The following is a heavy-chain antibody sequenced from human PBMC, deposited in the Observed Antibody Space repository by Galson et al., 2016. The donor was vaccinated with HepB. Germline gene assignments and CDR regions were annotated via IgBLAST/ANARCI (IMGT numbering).Heavy chain of an antibody. CDR1: GDSVSSKSAA. V-gene: IGHV6-1*01. J-gene: IGHJ4*02. CDR3: ARGHLIVPFSCYFDH. CDR2: TYHTSNWYS. Sequence: CAISGDSVSSKSAAWNWIRHSPSRGLEWLGRTYHTSNWYSDYAVSVKSRITINPDTSKNQFSLQLNSVTPEDTAVYYCARGHLIVPFSCYFDHWGQGSLVAVSS. D-gene: IGHD3-22*01.